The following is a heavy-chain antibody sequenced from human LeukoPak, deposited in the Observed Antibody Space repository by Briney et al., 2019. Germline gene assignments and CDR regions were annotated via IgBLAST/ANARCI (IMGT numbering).Heavy chain of an antibody. D-gene: IGHD2-15*01. CDR3: ARGHYCSGGSCYDY. Sequence: PSETLSLTCAVYGGSFSGYYRSWIRQPPGKGLEWIGEINHSGSTNYNPSLKSRVTISVDTSKNQFSLKLSSVTPADTAVYYCARGHYCSGGSCYDYWGQGTLVTVSS. J-gene: IGHJ4*02. CDR1: GGSFSGYY. V-gene: IGHV4-34*01. CDR2: INHSGST.